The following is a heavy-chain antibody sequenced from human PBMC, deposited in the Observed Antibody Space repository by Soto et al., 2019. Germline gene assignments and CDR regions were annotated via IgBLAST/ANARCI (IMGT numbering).Heavy chain of an antibody. D-gene: IGHD3-22*01. J-gene: IGHJ3*02. CDR1: GFTFSSYE. CDR3: ARDHYYYDSSCYDAFDI. V-gene: IGHV3-48*03. Sequence: GGSLRLSCAASGFTFSSYEMNWVRQAPGKGLEWVSYISSSGSTIYYADSVKGRFTISRDNAKNSLYLQMNSLRAEDTAVYYCARDHYYYDSSCYDAFDIWGQGTMVTVSS. CDR2: ISSSGSTI.